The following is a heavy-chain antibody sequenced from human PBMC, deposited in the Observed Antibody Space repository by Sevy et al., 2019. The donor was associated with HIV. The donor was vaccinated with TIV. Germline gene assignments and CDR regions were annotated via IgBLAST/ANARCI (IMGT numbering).Heavy chain of an antibody. D-gene: IGHD3-3*01. Sequence: GGSLRLSCAASGFTFSNAWMSWVRQAPGKGLEWVGRIKSQSDGGTTDYTAPVKGRFTISRDDSKNTLYLQMNSLKTEDTAVYCCTTKGDFWSGYQYFDYWGQGTLVTVSS. CDR1: GFTFSNAW. J-gene: IGHJ4*02. CDR3: TTKGDFWSGYQYFDY. V-gene: IGHV3-15*01. CDR2: IKSQSDGGTT.